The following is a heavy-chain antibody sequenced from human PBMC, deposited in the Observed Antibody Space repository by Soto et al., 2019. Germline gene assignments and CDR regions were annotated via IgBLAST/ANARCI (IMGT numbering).Heavy chain of an antibody. CDR1: GYTFTSYF. CDR3: ARDNGVVQFDY. V-gene: IGHV1-46*01. Sequence: QVQLVQSGAEVKKPGASVKVSRKASGYTFTSYFMHWVRQAPGQGLEWMGIINPSGGSTNYAQKFQGRVTMTRDTSTSTVYMELSSLRSDDTAVYYCARDNGVVQFDYWGQGTLVTVSS. D-gene: IGHD1-1*01. CDR2: INPSGGST. J-gene: IGHJ4*02.